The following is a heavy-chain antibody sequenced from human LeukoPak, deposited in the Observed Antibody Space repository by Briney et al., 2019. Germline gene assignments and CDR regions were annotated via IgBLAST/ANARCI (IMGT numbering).Heavy chain of an antibody. D-gene: IGHD3-10*01. CDR3: AKTQGFFNR. CDR1: GFTFSNNG. J-gene: IGHJ5*02. Sequence: GGSLRLSCAASGFTFSNNGMTWVRQAPGKGMEWVTGISDGGDTTYDAGSVKGRFTVSRHNSKNILYMQISSLRAEDRAIYYWAKTQGFFNRWGQGSLVTVSS. CDR2: ISDGGDTT. V-gene: IGHV3-23*01.